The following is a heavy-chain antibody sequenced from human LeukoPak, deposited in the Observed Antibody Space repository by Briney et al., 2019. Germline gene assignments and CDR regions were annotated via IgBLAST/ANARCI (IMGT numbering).Heavy chain of an antibody. D-gene: IGHD3-10*01. V-gene: IGHV3-7*01. Sequence: GGSLRLSCAASGFTFSSYWMTWVRQAPGKGLEWVANIKQDGSEKYYVDSVKGRFTISRDNAKNSLYLQMNSLRAEDTAVYYCARDRYGSGSYWDYWGQGTLVTVSS. J-gene: IGHJ4*02. CDR1: GFTFSSYW. CDR3: ARDRYGSGSYWDY. CDR2: IKQDGSEK.